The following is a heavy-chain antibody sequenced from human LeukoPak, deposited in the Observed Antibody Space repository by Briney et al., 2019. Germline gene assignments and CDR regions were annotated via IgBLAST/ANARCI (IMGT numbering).Heavy chain of an antibody. CDR1: GFTFSAHW. J-gene: IGHJ2*01. Sequence: GGSLRLSCAASGFTFSAHWMSWFRQAPGKGLEWVANIKQDGSEKIYVDSVKGRFTISRDNAKNSLYLQMNSLRGEDTAVYYCAREVAVAGKSYWYFDLWGRGTLVTVSS. CDR3: AREVAVAGKSYWYFDL. CDR2: IKQDGSEK. V-gene: IGHV3-7*01. D-gene: IGHD6-19*01.